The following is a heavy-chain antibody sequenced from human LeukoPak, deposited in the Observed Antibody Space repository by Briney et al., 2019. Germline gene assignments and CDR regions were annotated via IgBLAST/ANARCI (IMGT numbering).Heavy chain of an antibody. CDR3: AKDYSTVDTTGDY. CDR2: IRNDGSNK. CDR1: GFTFSSYG. Sequence: PGGSLRLSCAASGFTFSSYGMHWVRQAPGKGLEWVAFIRNDGSNKYYADSVKGRFTISRDNFKNTLYVQMNSLRAEDTAVYYCAKDYSTVDTTGDYWGQGTLVTVSS. V-gene: IGHV3-30*02. D-gene: IGHD4-23*01. J-gene: IGHJ4*02.